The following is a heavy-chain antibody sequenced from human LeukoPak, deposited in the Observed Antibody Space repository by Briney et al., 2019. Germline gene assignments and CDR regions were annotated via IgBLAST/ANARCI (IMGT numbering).Heavy chain of an antibody. CDR1: GLTFSSYA. CDR2: ISGSGGST. CDR3: AKSDDSSGYSPNWFDP. J-gene: IGHJ5*02. Sequence: GGSLRLSCAASGLTFSSYAMSWVRQAPGKGLEWVSAISGSGGSTYYADSVKGRFTISRDNSKNTLYLQMNSLRAEDTAVYYCAKSDDSSGYSPNWFDPWGQGTLVTVSS. V-gene: IGHV3-23*01. D-gene: IGHD3-22*01.